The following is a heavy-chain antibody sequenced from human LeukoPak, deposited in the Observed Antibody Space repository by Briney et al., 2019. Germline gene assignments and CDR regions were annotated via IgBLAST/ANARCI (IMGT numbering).Heavy chain of an antibody. CDR3: ARLTGTTGFDY. D-gene: IGHD1-1*01. CDR2: IKQDGSDK. CDR1: GFPFSSYW. V-gene: IGHV3-7*01. J-gene: IGHJ4*02. Sequence: TGGSLRLSCAASGFPFSSYWMSWVRQAPGKGLEWVANIKQDGSDKYYVDSVKGRFTISRDNAKNSLYLQLNSLRADDTAVYYCARLTGTTGFDYWGQGTLVTVPS.